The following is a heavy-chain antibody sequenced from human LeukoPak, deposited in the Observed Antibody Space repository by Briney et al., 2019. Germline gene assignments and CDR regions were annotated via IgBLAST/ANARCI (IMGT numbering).Heavy chain of an antibody. V-gene: IGHV3-7*01. Sequence: GGSLRLSCAASGFTFSGFSMSWVRQAPGKGLEWVANIKQDGSERYYVDSVTGRFTISRDNAKDSLYLQMNSLRAEDTAVYYCVLGGSYYVYWGQGTLVTVSS. D-gene: IGHD1-26*01. CDR2: IKQDGSER. CDR1: GFTFSGFS. J-gene: IGHJ4*02. CDR3: VLGGSYYVY.